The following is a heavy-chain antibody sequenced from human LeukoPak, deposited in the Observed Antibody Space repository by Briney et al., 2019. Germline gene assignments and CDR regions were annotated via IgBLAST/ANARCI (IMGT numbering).Heavy chain of an antibody. CDR1: GGSIRSYY. CDR2: IYTSGSI. CDR3: ARASMVRGLGAFDI. J-gene: IGHJ3*02. V-gene: IGHV4-4*07. D-gene: IGHD3-10*01. Sequence: SETLSLTCTVSGGSIRSYYWSWIRQPAGKGLEGIGRIYTSGSIDYNPSLKSRVTMSAETSKNQFSLSLSSVTAAGTAVCYWARASMVRGLGAFDIWGQGTMVTVSS.